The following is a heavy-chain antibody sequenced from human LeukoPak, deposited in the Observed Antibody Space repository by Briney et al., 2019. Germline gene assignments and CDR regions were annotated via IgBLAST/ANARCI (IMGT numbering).Heavy chain of an antibody. V-gene: IGHV3-11*01. Sequence: GGSLRLSCAASGFTFSDYYMSWLRQAPGKGLEWVSYISSGGSTIYYADSVKGRFTISRDNAKNSLYLQMNSLRAEDTAVYYCARDRTYYDSSGYYPHYFDYWGQGTLVTVSS. CDR2: ISSGGSTI. CDR1: GFTFSDYY. J-gene: IGHJ4*02. CDR3: ARDRTYYDSSGYYPHYFDY. D-gene: IGHD3-22*01.